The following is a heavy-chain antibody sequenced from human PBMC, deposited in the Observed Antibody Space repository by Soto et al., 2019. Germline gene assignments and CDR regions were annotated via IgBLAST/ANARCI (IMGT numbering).Heavy chain of an antibody. D-gene: IGHD4-4*01. J-gene: IGHJ6*02. CDR3: AKDGSSYSNCYYGMDV. Sequence: GGSLRLSCAASGFTFSSYAMSWVRQAPGKGLEWVSAISGSGGSTYYADSVKGRFTISRDNSKNTLYLQMNSLRAEDAAVYYCAKDGSSYSNCYYGMDVWGQGTTVTVSS. V-gene: IGHV3-23*01. CDR2: ISGSGGST. CDR1: GFTFSSYA.